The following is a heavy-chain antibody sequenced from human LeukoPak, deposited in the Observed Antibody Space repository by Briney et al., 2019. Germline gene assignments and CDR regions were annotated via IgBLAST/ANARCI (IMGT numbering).Heavy chain of an antibody. V-gene: IGHV3-30*02. CDR3: CLGRTSDLEDMDV. J-gene: IGHJ6*03. CDR2: IRYDGSNK. CDR1: GFTFSSYG. Sequence: SGGSLRLSCAASGFTFSSYGMRWVRQAPGKGLEWVAFIRYDGSNKYYADSVKGRFTISRDNSKNTLYLQMNSLRAEDTAVYFCCLGRTSDLEDMDVWGKGTTVTVSS. D-gene: IGHD2-15*01.